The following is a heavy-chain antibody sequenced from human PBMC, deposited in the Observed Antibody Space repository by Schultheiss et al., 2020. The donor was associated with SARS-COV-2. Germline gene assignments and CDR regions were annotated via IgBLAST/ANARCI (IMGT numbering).Heavy chain of an antibody. CDR2: IYHSGST. Sequence: SETLSLTCAVSGGSISSGGYSWSWIRQPPGKGLEWIGYIYHSGSTYYNPSLKSRVTISVDTSKNQFSLKLSSVTAADTAVYYCAGFTLGYCSSTSCQPARYYYGMDVWGQGTTVTVSS. D-gene: IGHD2-2*01. CDR3: AGFTLGYCSSTSCQPARYYYGMDV. V-gene: IGHV4-30-2*05. CDR1: GGSISSGGYS. J-gene: IGHJ6*02.